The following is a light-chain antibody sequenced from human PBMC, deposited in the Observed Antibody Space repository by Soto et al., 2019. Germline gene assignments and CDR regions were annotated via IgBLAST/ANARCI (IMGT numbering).Light chain of an antibody. J-gene: IGKJ1*01. CDR1: QSVLYSSNNKNY. Sequence: DIVMTQSPESLAVSLGERATINCKSSQSVLYSSNNKNYLAWYQQKPGQPPKLLIYWASTRESGVPDRFSGSGSGTDLTLSISSLQAEDVAVYYCQQYYTALWTFGQGTKVEIK. CDR3: QQYYTALWT. CDR2: WAS. V-gene: IGKV4-1*01.